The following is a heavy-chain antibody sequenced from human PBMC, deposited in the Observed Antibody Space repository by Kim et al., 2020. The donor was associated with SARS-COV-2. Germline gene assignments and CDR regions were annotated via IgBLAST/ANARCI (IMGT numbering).Heavy chain of an antibody. D-gene: IGHD3-10*01. Sequence: GGSLRLSCAASGFTFNTYTMEWVRQAPGKGLEWVSSITISSTHIYYADSVKGRFTISRDNARNSVYLQMDSLRVDDTAMYYCARGWFGQVGDYWGQGTRVTVSS. V-gene: IGHV3-21*01. CDR3: ARGWFGQVGDY. CDR1: GFTFNTYT. J-gene: IGHJ4*02. CDR2: ITISSTHI.